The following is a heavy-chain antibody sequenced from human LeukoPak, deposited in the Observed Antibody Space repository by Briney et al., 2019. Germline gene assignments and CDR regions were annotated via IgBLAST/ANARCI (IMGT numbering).Heavy chain of an antibody. Sequence: GGSLRLSCAASGFTFSGDAIHWVRQASGKGLEWVGRIRTKPNNYATAYAASVQGRFTISRDDSKKTAYLQMSSLRTEDTALYYCTTFPGAVAPEGNYWGQGTLVSVSS. D-gene: IGHD2-15*01. V-gene: IGHV3-73*01. CDR2: IRTKPNNYAT. CDR3: TTFPGAVAPEGNY. CDR1: GFTFSGDA. J-gene: IGHJ4*02.